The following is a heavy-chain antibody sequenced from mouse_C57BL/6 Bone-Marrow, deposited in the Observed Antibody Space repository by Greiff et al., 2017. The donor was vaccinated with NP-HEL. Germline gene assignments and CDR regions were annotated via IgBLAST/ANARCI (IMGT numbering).Heavy chain of an antibody. J-gene: IGHJ4*01. CDR3: ARGGSSIYAMDY. CDR2: ISYDGSN. Sequence: EVKLMESGPGLVKPSQSLSLTCSVTGYSITSGYYWNWIRQFPGNKLEWMGYISYDGSNNYNPSLKNRISITRDTSKNQFFLKLNSVTTEDTATYYCARGGSSIYAMDYWGQGTSVTVSS. D-gene: IGHD1-1*01. V-gene: IGHV3-6*01. CDR1: GYSITSGYY.